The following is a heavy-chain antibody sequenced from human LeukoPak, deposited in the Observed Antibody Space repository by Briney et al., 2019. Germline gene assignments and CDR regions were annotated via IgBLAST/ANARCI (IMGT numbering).Heavy chain of an antibody. CDR2: IIPIFGTA. D-gene: IGHD4-17*01. V-gene: IGHV1-69*01. CDR3: ARDKKVDDYGDYRFDY. J-gene: IGHJ4*02. Sequence: SVKVSCTASGGTFSSYAIGWVRQAPGQGLEWMGGIIPIFGTANYAQKFQGRVTITADESTSTAYMELSSLRSEDTAVYYCARDKKVDDYGDYRFDYWGQGTLVTVSS. CDR1: GGTFSSYA.